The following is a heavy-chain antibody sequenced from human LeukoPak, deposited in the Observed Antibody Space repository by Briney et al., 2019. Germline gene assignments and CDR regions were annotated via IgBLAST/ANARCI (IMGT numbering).Heavy chain of an antibody. J-gene: IGHJ4*02. CDR3: ARDRNRNGSGSYYNGELGY. CDR2: ISAYNGNT. Sequence: WASVKVSCKASGYTFTSYGISWVRQAPGQGLEWMGWISAYNGNTNYAQKLQGRVTMTTDTSTSTAYMELRSLRSDDTAVYYCARDRNRNGSGSYYNGELGYWGQGTLVTVSS. D-gene: IGHD3-10*01. V-gene: IGHV1-18*01. CDR1: GYTFTSYG.